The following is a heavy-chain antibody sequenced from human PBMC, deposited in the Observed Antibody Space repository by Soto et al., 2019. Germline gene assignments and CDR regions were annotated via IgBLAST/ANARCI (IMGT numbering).Heavy chain of an antibody. Sequence: SDTRALTSAVSKLSMTSGVYWGLLRPPPVKGLKSIGSIFHTGSTSYQRSLKRRVTISLDRSKNQVSLTLRSVTAADTAVYYCARDGLRYFESYGYYSGPPLDYWGQGVLVTVSS. CDR2: IFHTGST. J-gene: IGHJ4*01. V-gene: IGHV4-38-2*02. D-gene: IGHD3-22*01. CDR1: KLSMTSGVY. CDR3: ARDGLRYFESYGYYSGPPLDY.